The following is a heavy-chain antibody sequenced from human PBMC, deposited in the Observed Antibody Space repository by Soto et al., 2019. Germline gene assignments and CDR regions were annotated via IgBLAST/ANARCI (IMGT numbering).Heavy chain of an antibody. D-gene: IGHD2-8*01. J-gene: IGHJ4*02. CDR1: GFTFSSHA. CDR2: VDGSGADT. CDR3: AKEIFAAAYAATSAFDL. V-gene: IGHV3-23*01. Sequence: GGSLRLSCAASGFTFSSHAMGWLRQAPGTEPEWVAFVDGSGADTSYADSVKGRFTISRDNSENSLYLHMNSLRAEDSGRYFCAKEIFAAAYAATSAFDLWGQGTLVTVPQ.